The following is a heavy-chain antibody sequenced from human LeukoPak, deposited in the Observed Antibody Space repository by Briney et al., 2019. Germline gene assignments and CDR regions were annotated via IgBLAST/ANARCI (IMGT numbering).Heavy chain of an antibody. J-gene: IGHJ5*02. CDR2: IYTSGST. V-gene: IGHV4-4*07. Sequence: SETLSLTCTVSGGSISSYYWSWIRQPAGKGLEWIGRIYTSGSTNYNPSLKSRVTMSVDTSKNQFSLKLSSVTAADTAVYYCARDFVYYDRSGYNKGIWFDPWGQGPRSPSPQ. CDR3: ARDFVYYDRSGYNKGIWFDP. CDR1: GGSISSYY. D-gene: IGHD3-22*01.